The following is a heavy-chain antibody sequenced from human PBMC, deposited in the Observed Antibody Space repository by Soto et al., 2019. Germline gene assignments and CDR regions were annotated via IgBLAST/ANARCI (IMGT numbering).Heavy chain of an antibody. CDR1: GYTFSGYS. CDR2: ISGYNGNT. CDR3: VRDVFCGGAPACPDMDV. V-gene: IGHV1-18*04. D-gene: IGHD2-21*01. Sequence: ASVKVSCKASGYTFSGYSITWVRQAPVQGLEWMGRISGYNGNTNYARTLRDRLTLTTDTSTSTAYMELRSLTSDDTAVYYCVRDVFCGGAPACPDMDVWGQGTTVTVSS. J-gene: IGHJ6*02.